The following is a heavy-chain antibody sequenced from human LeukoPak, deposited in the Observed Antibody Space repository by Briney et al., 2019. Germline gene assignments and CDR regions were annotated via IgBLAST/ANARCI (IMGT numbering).Heavy chain of an antibody. CDR2: IHHSGST. CDR1: GGSINSGNYY. D-gene: IGHD3-22*01. J-gene: IGHJ5*02. Sequence: PSEILSLTCTVSGGSINSGNYYWGWIRQPPGKGLEWIGNIHHSGSTYYSPSLKSRVTISVDTSKTQFSLKMNSVTAADTAVYYCARGLSDSSGYYPNWFDPWGQGTLVTVSS. V-gene: IGHV4-39*02. CDR3: ARGLSDSSGYYPNWFDP.